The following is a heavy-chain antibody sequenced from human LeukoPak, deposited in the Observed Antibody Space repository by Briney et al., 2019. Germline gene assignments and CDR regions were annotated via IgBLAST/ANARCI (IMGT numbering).Heavy chain of an antibody. CDR2: INHSGST. CDR3: ARGRLDYGDYPFDY. Sequence: SETLSLTCTVSGGSISSYYWSWIRQPPGKGLEWIGEINHSGSTNYNPSLKSRVTISVDTSKNQFSLKLSSVTAADTAVYYCARGRLDYGDYPFDYWGQGTLVTVSS. J-gene: IGHJ4*02. V-gene: IGHV4-34*01. CDR1: GGSISSYY. D-gene: IGHD4-17*01.